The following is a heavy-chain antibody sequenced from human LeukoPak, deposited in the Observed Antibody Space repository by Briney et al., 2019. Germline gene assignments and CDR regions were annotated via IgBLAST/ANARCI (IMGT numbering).Heavy chain of an antibody. V-gene: IGHV1-18*01. D-gene: IGHD6-13*01. CDR3: ARDRSSSWYYFDS. CDR2: ISAYNGNT. J-gene: IGHJ4*02. CDR1: GYTFTSYG. Sequence: ASVKVSCKASGYTFTSYGISWVRQAPGQGLEWMGWISAYNGNTNYVQKFQDRVTMTTDTSTSTAYMELRSLRSDDTAVYYCARDRSSSWYYFDSWGQGTLVTVSS.